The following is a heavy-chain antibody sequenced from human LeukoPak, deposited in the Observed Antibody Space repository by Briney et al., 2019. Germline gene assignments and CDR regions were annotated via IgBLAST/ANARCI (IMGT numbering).Heavy chain of an antibody. Sequence: PGGSLRLSCAASGFTFSSYSMNWVRQAPGKGLEWVSSISSSSSYIYYADSVKGRFTISRDNAKNSLYLQMNSLRAEDTAVYYCTRDGDTGMVGGNYYYMDVWGKGTTVTVSS. CDR2: ISSSSSYI. D-gene: IGHD5-18*01. J-gene: IGHJ6*03. CDR1: GFTFSSYS. V-gene: IGHV3-21*01. CDR3: TRDGDTGMVGGNYYYMDV.